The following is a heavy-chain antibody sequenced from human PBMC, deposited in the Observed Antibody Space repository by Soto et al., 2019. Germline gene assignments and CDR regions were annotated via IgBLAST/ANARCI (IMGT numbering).Heavy chain of an antibody. J-gene: IGHJ6*02. CDR2: IYHSGST. CDR1: GGSISSSNW. V-gene: IGHV4-4*02. D-gene: IGHD2-15*01. Sequence: SETLSLTCAVSGGSISSSNWWSWVRQPPGKGLEWIGEIYHSGSTNYNPSLKSRVTISVDKSKNQFSLKLSSVTAADTAVYYCARGRVDDLFYYYGLDVWGQGTTVTVSS. CDR3: ARGRVDDLFYYYGLDV.